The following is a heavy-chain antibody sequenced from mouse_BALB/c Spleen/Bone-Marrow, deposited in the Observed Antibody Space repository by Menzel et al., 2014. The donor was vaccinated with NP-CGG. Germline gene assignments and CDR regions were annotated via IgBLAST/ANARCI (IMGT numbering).Heavy chain of an antibody. CDR1: GYTFTSYW. CDR2: INPSTGYT. CDR3: ARGATVVARYFDS. J-gene: IGHJ2*01. Sequence: VQLQESGAELAKPGASVMMSCKASGYTFTSYWMHWVKQRPGQALEWIGYINPSTGYTEFNLKFKDKATLTADKSSSTAYMHLSSLTSEDSAVYYCARGATVVARYFDSWGQGTTLTVSS. V-gene: IGHV1-7*01. D-gene: IGHD1-1*01.